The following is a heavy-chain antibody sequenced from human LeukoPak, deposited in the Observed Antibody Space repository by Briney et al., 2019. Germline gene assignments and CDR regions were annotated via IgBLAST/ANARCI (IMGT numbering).Heavy chain of an antibody. CDR2: IIPIFGIA. J-gene: IGHJ6*02. CDR1: GGTFSSYA. CDR3: AKRGYSGYDDYYYGMDV. Sequence: SVNVSCKASGGTFSSYAISWVRQAPGQGLEWMGRIIPIFGIANNAQKFQGRVTITADKSTSTAYMELSSLRSEDTAVYYCAKRGYSGYDDYYYGMDVWGQGATVTVSS. V-gene: IGHV1-69*04. D-gene: IGHD5-12*01.